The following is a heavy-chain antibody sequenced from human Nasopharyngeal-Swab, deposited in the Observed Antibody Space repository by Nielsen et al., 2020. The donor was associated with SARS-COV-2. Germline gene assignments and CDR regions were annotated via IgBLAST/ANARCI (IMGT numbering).Heavy chain of an antibody. CDR3: ASNLIQGFDY. J-gene: IGHJ4*02. CDR1: GSTFSSYV. CDR2: ISYDGSNK. Sequence: GESLKISCAASGSTFSSYVMHWVRQAPGKGLEWVAVISYDGSNKYYADSVKGRFTISRDNSKNTLYLQMNSLRAEDTAVYYCASNLIQGFDYWGQGTLVTVSS. V-gene: IGHV3-30-3*01. D-gene: IGHD2-8*01.